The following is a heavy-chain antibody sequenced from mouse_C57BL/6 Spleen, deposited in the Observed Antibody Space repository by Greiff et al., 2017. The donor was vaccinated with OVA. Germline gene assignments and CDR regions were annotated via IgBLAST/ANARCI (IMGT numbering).Heavy chain of an antibody. CDR3: ARGAAQATGYAMDY. Sequence: VQLQQPGAELVMPGASVKLSCKASGYTFTSYWMHWVKQTPGQGLEWIGEIDPSDSYTNYNQKFKGKSTLTVDKSSSTAYMQLSSLTSEGSAVYYCARGAAQATGYAMDYWGQGTSVTVSS. J-gene: IGHJ4*01. V-gene: IGHV1-69*01. D-gene: IGHD3-2*02. CDR1: GYTFTSYW. CDR2: IDPSDSYT.